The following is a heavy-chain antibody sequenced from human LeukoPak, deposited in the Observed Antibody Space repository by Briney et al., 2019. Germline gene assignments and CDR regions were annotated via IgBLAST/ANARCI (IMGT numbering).Heavy chain of an antibody. CDR2: INHSGST. J-gene: IGHJ2*01. V-gene: IGHV4-34*01. CDR1: GGSFRGYY. D-gene: IGHD2-21*02. CDR3: ARSDYCGGDCYRYFDL. Sequence: PSETLSLTCAVSGGSFRGYYWSWIRQPPGKGLEWIGEINHSGSTNYNPSLKSPVTISVDTSKNQFSLKLSSVTAADTAVYYCARSDYCGGDCYRYFDLWGRGTLVTVSS.